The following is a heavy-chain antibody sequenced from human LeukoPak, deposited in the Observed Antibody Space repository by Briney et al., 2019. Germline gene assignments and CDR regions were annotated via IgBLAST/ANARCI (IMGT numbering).Heavy chain of an antibody. CDR1: GGSISSYY. J-gene: IGHJ5*02. CDR2: IYYSGST. V-gene: IGHV4-59*01. D-gene: IGHD4-17*01. CDR3: ARALTMTHVGVWFDP. Sequence: SETLSLTCTVSGGSISSYYWSWIRQPPGKGLEWTGYIYYSGSTNYNPSLKSRVTISVDTSKNQFSLKLSSVTAADTAVYYCARALTMTHVGVWFDPWGQGALVTVSS.